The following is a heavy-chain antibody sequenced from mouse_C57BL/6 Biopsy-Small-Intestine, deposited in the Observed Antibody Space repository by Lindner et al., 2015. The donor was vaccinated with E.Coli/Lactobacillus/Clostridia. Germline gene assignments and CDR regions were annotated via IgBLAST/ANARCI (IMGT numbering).Heavy chain of an antibody. D-gene: IGHD2-3*01. CDR1: GYPFTDYY. CDR2: FHPDSGGY. J-gene: IGHJ2*01. CDR3: ARGDGYMYFFDY. V-gene: IGHV1-34*01. Sequence: VQLQESGPELVNPGTSVKVSCQASGYPFTDYYIHWVKQSRGKSLEWIGYFHPDSGGYGYNQKFKGKATLTADRSSSTAYIQFSSLTSEDSAIYFCARGDGYMYFFDYWGQGTTLTVSS.